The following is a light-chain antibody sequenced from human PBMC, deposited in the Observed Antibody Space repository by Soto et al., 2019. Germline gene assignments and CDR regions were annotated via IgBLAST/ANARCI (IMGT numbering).Light chain of an antibody. CDR3: AAWDDSLSGHWV. J-gene: IGLJ3*02. CDR1: SSNIGSNY. V-gene: IGLV1-47*02. Sequence: QAVVTQPPSASGTPGQRVTISCSGSSSNIGSNYVYWYQQVPGTAPKLLIYYNNERPSGVPDRVSGSKSGTSASLAISGLRSEDEADYYCAAWDDSLSGHWVFGGGTQLTVL. CDR2: YNN.